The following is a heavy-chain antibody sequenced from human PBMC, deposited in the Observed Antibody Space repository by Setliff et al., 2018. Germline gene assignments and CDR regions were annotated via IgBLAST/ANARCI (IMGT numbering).Heavy chain of an antibody. Sequence: SETLSLTCAVYGGSFRGFYWTWIRQPPGKGLEWIGEINHSGSSVYNPSLESRVSISVDTSKNQISLNLNSVTVADTAVYYCAREPWNTYYYDVSGQEPHWGQGTLVTVSS. CDR2: INHSGSS. CDR3: AREPWNTYYYDVSGQEPH. J-gene: IGHJ4*02. D-gene: IGHD3-22*01. V-gene: IGHV4-34*01. CDR1: GGSFRGFY.